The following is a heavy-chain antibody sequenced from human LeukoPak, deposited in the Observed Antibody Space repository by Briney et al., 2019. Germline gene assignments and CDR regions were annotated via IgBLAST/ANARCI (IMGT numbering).Heavy chain of an antibody. V-gene: IGHV3-30*18. J-gene: IGHJ4*02. CDR2: ISFDGTNT. Sequence: PGRSLRLSCETSGFTFSSYGMHWVRQAPGKGLRWVAVISFDGTNTVYLDSVKGRFTISRDNSKNTLYLQMNSLTSEDTATYYCAKEKGWELLRSYIDFWGQGTLVTVYS. D-gene: IGHD1-26*01. CDR1: GFTFSSYG. CDR3: AKEKGWELLRSYIDF.